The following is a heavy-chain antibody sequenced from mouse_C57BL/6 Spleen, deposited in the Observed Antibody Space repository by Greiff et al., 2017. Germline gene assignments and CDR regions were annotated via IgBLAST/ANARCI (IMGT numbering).Heavy chain of an antibody. V-gene: IGHV1-18*01. CDR3: ARWTTSGWYFDV. Sequence: DVKLQESGPELVKPGASVKIPCKASGYTFTDYNMDWVKQSHGKSLEWIGDINPNNGGTIYNQKFKGKATLTVDKSSSTAYMELRSLTSEDTAVYYCARWTTSGWYFDVWGTGTTVTVSS. J-gene: IGHJ1*03. CDR1: GYTFTDYN. CDR2: INPNNGGT. D-gene: IGHD1-1*01.